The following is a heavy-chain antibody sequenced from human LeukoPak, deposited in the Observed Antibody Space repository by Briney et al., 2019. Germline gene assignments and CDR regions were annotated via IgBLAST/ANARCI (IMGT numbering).Heavy chain of an antibody. Sequence: SETLSLTCTVSGGSISSGGYYWSWIRQPPGKGLEWIGYVYYSGHTSYNPSLKSRVTISVDTSKNQFSLKLSSVTAADTAVYYCARVPAARSGYYFDYWGQGTLVTVSS. CDR3: ARVPAARSGYYFDY. D-gene: IGHD3-10*01. J-gene: IGHJ4*02. CDR2: VYYSGHT. CDR1: GGSISSGGYY. V-gene: IGHV4-61*08.